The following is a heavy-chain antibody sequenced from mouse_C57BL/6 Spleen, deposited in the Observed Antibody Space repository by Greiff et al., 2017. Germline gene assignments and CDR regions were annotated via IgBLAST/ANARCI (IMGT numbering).Heavy chain of an antibody. CDR3: ARDNLYTPDAMDY. J-gene: IGHJ4*01. Sequence: DVMLVESGEGLVKPGGSLKLSCAASGFTFSSYAMSWVRQTPEKRLEWVAYISSGGDYIYYADTVKGRFTISRDNARNTLYLQMSSLKSEDTAMYYCARDNLYTPDAMDYWGQGTSVTVSS. CDR2: ISSGGDYI. D-gene: IGHD1-3*01. V-gene: IGHV5-9-1*02. CDR1: GFTFSSYA.